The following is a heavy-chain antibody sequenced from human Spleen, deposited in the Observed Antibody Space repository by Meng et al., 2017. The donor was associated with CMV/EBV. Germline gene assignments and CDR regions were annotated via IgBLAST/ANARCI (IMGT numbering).Heavy chain of an antibody. V-gene: IGHV3-21*04. CDR2: ISSSSSFI. Sequence: GESLKISCAASGFTFSSYWMHWVRQAPGKGLEWVSSISSSSSFIYYADSVKGRFTISRDNAKNSLYLQMNSLRAEDTAIYYCAKVVDTPKGNYFYQGMDVWGQGTTVTVSS. D-gene: IGHD5-18*01. CDR3: AKVVDTPKGNYFYQGMDV. J-gene: IGHJ6*02. CDR1: GFTFSSYW.